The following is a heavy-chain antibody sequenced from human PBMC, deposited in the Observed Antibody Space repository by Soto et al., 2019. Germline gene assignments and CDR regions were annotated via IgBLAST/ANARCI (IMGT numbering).Heavy chain of an antibody. CDR3: AREVVAATIVDY. CDR2: IYYSGST. D-gene: IGHD2-15*01. V-gene: IGHV4-31*03. J-gene: IGHJ4*02. Sequence: QVQLQESGPGLVKPSQTLSLTCTVSGGSISSGGYYWSWIRQHPGKGLEWIGYIYYSGSTYYNPSLKSRVTISVDTSKNQFSLKLSSVTAADTAVDYCAREVVAATIVDYWGQGTLVTVSS. CDR1: GGSISSGGYY.